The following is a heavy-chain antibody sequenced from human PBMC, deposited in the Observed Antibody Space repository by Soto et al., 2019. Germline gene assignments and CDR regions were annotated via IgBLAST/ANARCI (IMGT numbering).Heavy chain of an antibody. V-gene: IGHV1-69*13. Sequence: LVKVSCKASGGTFSSYAISWVRQAPGQGLEWMGGIIPIFGTANYAQKFQGRVTITADESTSTAYMELSSLRSEDTAVYYCARGEHYYYDSSGYDLDYWGQGTLVTVSS. D-gene: IGHD3-22*01. CDR3: ARGEHYYYDSSGYDLDY. J-gene: IGHJ4*02. CDR1: GGTFSSYA. CDR2: IIPIFGTA.